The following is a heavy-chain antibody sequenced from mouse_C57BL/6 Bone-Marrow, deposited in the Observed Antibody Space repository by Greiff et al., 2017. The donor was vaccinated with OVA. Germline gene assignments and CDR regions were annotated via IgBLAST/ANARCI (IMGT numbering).Heavy chain of an antibody. Sequence: EVMLVESGGDLVKPGGSLKLSCAASGFTFSSYGMSWVRQTPDKRLEWVATISSGGSYTYYPDSVKGRFTISRDNAKNTLYLQMSSLKSEDTAMYYCARLYYYGSSYDAMDYWGQGTSVTVSS. CDR2: ISSGGSYT. CDR1: GFTFSSYG. D-gene: IGHD1-1*01. CDR3: ARLYYYGSSYDAMDY. V-gene: IGHV5-6*01. J-gene: IGHJ4*01.